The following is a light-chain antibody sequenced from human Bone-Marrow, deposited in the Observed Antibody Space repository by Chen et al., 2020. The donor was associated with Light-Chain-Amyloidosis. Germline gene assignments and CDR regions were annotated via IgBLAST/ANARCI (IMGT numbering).Light chain of an antibody. CDR2: RNT. J-gene: IGLJ3*02. CDR1: SDNVGNQG. CDR3: SAWDSSISAWV. Sequence: QAGLTQPPSASKGLRQTATLTCAGNSDNVGNQGADWLQQNHGQPPKLLSYRNTNRPSGISERFSASRSGNTASLTITGLQPEDEADYYCSAWDSSISAWVFGGGTKLTVL. V-gene: IGLV10-54*01.